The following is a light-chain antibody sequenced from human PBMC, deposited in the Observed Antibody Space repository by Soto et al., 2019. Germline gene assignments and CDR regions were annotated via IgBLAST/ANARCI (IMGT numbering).Light chain of an antibody. Sequence: AIRMTQSPSSLSASTGDRVTIACRASQGISSYLAWYQQKPGKAPKLLIYAASTLQSGVPSRFSGSGSGTDFTLTISCLQSEDFATYYCHQYYSYGYTFGQGTKVEIK. CDR3: HQYYSYGYT. CDR2: AAS. CDR1: QGISSY. J-gene: IGKJ2*01. V-gene: IGKV1-8*01.